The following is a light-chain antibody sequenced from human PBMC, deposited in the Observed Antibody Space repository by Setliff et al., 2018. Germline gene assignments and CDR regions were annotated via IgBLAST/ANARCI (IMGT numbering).Light chain of an antibody. J-gene: IGLJ1*01. V-gene: IGLV2-11*01. CDR3: CSYAGSYTYV. CDR2: DVN. Sequence: QSVLAQPRSVSGSPGQSVTISCTGTSSDVGGYNYVSWYQQHPGKAPKVMIYDVNKRPSGVPDRFSGSKSGNTASLTISGLQAEDEAEYYCCSYAGSYTYVFGTGTKVTVL. CDR1: SSDVGGYNY.